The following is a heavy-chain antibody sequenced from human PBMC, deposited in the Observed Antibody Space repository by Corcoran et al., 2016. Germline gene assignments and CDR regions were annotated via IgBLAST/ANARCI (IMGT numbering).Heavy chain of an antibody. CDR3: ARGTIFGVVISYYYYGMDV. V-gene: IGHV6-1*01. CDR2: TYYRSKWYN. J-gene: IGHJ6*02. D-gene: IGHD3-3*01. CDR1: GDSVSSNSAA. Sequence: QVQLQQSGPGLVKPSQTLSLTCAISGDSVSSNSAAWNWIRQSPSRGLEWLGRTYYRSKWYNDYAVSVKSRITINPDTSKNQFSLQLNSVPPEDTAVYYCARGTIFGVVISYYYYGMDVWGQGTTVTVSS.